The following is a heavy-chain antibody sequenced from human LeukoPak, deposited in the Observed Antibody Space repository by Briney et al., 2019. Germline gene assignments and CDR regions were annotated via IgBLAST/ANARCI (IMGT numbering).Heavy chain of an antibody. Sequence: GGSLRLSCAASGFTVSSNYMSWVRQAPGKGLEWVSIIYSGGSTFYADSVKGRFTISRDNSKNTLYLQMNSLKTEDTAVYYCTRPTQNQYSSGWYWNYWGQGTLVTVSS. V-gene: IGHV3-53*01. CDR2: IYSGGST. CDR3: TRPTQNQYSSGWYWNY. CDR1: GFTVSSNY. J-gene: IGHJ4*02. D-gene: IGHD6-19*01.